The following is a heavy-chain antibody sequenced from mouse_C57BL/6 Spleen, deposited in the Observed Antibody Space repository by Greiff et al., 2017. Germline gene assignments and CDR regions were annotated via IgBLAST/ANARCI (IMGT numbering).Heavy chain of an antibody. Sequence: VQLQQSGPELVKPGASVKISCKASGYTFTDYYMNWVKQSHGKSLEWIGDINPNNGGTSYNQKFKGKATLTVDKSSSTAYMELRSLTSEDSAVYYCARGSHWGRDYWGQGTSVTVSS. D-gene: IGHD4-1*01. J-gene: IGHJ4*01. V-gene: IGHV1-26*01. CDR1: GYTFTDYY. CDR3: ARGSHWGRDY. CDR2: INPNNGGT.